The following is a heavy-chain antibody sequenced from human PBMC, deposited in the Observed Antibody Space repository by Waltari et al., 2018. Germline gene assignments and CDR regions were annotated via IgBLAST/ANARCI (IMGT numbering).Heavy chain of an antibody. CDR3: ARSDIVATMIDY. J-gene: IGHJ4*02. CDR1: GCTCSSDA. D-gene: IGHD5-12*01. Sequence: QVQLVQSGAEVKKPGSSVKVSCKASGCTCSSDAISWVRQAPGQGLEWMGGIIPICGTANYAQQFQGRVTITADESTSTAYMELSSLRSEDTAVYYCARSDIVATMIDYWGQGTLVTVSS. V-gene: IGHV1-69*01. CDR2: IIPICGTA.